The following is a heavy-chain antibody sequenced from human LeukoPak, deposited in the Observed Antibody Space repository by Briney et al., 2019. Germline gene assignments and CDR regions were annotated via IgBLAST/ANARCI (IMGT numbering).Heavy chain of an antibody. D-gene: IGHD3-10*01. J-gene: IGHJ4*02. CDR3: ARVQYGSGPYYFDY. CDR2: IYYSGST. CDR1: GGSISSSSYY. V-gene: IGHV4-39*07. Sequence: PSETLSLTCTVSGGSISSSSYYWGWIRQPPGKGLEWIGSIYYSGSTYYNPSLKSRVTISVDTSKNQFSLKLSSVTAADTAVYYCARVQYGSGPYYFDYWGQGTLVTVSS.